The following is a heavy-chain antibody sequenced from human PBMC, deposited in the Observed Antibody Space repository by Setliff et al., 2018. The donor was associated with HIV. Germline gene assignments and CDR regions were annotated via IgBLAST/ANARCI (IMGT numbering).Heavy chain of an antibody. J-gene: IGHJ3*02. CDR3: ARERTLMTTVTTGDAFDI. CDR2: IHYTGSN. Sequence: SETLSLTCTVSGGSISSGGYYWSWIRQHPGKGLEWIGYIHYTGSNYYNPSLQNRVTISVDTSKNQFSLKLSSVTAAGTAVCYCARERTLMTTVTTGDAFDIWGQGTMVTVSS. D-gene: IGHD4-17*01. CDR1: GGSISSGGYY. V-gene: IGHV4-31*03.